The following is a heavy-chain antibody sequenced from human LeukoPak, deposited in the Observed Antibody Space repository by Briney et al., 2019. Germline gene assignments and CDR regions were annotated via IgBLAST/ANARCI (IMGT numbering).Heavy chain of an antibody. CDR3: ASPRLLHSSGYLY. CDR1: GGTFSSYA. J-gene: IGHJ4*02. Sequence: SVKVSCKASGGTFSSYAISWVRQAPGQGLEWMGGIIPIFGTANYAQKFQGRVTITTDESTSTAYMEPSSLRSEDTAVYYCASPRLLHSSGYLYWGQGTLVTVSS. D-gene: IGHD3-22*01. V-gene: IGHV1-69*05. CDR2: IIPIFGTA.